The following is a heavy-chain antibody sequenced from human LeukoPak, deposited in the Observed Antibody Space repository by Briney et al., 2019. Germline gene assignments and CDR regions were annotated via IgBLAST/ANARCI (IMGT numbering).Heavy chain of an antibody. J-gene: IGHJ4*02. D-gene: IGHD1-26*01. Sequence: GGSLRLSCAASGFSFTNAWMNWVRQAPVKGLEWVGRIKSKAAGEATDYAAPAKGRFTISRDDSTNTLYLQMNSLKTEDTAVYYCTNGATFSDDYWGQGTLVTVSS. CDR2: IKSKAAGEAT. CDR1: GFSFTNAW. V-gene: IGHV3-15*01. CDR3: TNGATFSDDY.